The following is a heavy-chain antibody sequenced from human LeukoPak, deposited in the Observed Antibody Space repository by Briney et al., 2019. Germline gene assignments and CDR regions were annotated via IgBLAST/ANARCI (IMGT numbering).Heavy chain of an antibody. Sequence: SETLSLTCAVYGGSFSGYYWSWIRQPPGKGLEWIGEINHSGSTNYNPSLKSRVTISVDTSKNRFSLKLSSVTAADTAVYYCARGRGRGHRGGYYYYGMDVWGKGTTVTVSS. D-gene: IGHD5-18*01. CDR3: ARGRGRGHRGGYYYYGMDV. CDR1: GGSFSGYY. J-gene: IGHJ6*04. CDR2: INHSGST. V-gene: IGHV4-34*01.